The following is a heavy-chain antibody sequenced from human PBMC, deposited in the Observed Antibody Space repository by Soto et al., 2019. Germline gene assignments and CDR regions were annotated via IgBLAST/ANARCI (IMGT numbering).Heavy chain of an antibody. CDR2: IYYSGGT. CDR3: ARVVVVTAVGPIYFDY. Sequence: PSETLSLTCTVSGGSISSGDYYWSWIRQPPGKGLEWIGYIYYSGGTYYNPSLKSRVTISVDTSKNQFSLKLSSVTAADTAVYYCARVVVVTAVGPIYFDYWGQGTLVTVSS. D-gene: IGHD2-21*02. CDR1: GGSISSGDYY. J-gene: IGHJ4*02. V-gene: IGHV4-30-4*01.